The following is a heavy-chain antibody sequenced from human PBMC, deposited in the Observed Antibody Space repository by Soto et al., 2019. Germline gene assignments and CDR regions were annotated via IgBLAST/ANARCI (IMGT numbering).Heavy chain of an antibody. Sequence: QVQLQQWGAGLLKPSETLSLTCAVYGGSFSGYYWSWIRQPPGKGLEWIGEINHSGSTNYNPSLKSRVTISVDTSKHQFSLKLSSVTAADTAVYYCARGRLFLGYSNYVSGFDPWGQGTLVTVSS. J-gene: IGHJ5*02. CDR3: ARGRLFLGYSNYVSGFDP. CDR2: INHSGST. CDR1: GGSFSGYY. V-gene: IGHV4-34*01. D-gene: IGHD4-4*01.